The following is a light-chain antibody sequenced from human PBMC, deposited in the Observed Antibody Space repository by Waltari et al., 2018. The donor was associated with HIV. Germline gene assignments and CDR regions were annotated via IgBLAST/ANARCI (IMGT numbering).Light chain of an antibody. CDR3: QQSYSTPYT. V-gene: IGKV1-39*01. CDR1: QSISSY. Sequence: DIQMTQSPSSLSASVGDGVTITCRATQSISSYLNWYQQRPGAAPKLLIYGASSLQGGVPSRISGSGSGTDFTLTITNLQPEDFAIYFCQQSYSTPYTFGQGNKVEIK. CDR2: GAS. J-gene: IGKJ2*01.